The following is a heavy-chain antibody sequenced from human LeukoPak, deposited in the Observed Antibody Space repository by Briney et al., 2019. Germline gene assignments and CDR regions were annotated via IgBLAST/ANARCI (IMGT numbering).Heavy chain of an antibody. D-gene: IGHD6-13*01. CDR1: GVMFTRYA. J-gene: IGHJ4*02. CDR3: AKELVAAAGLYFDY. CDR2: ISGGGTTT. Sequence: GGSLRLSCAASGVMFTRYAMSWVRQAPGKGLEWVAAISGGGTTTYYADSVKGRFTISRDTSKKTLYLEMNSLRAEDTAIYYCAKELVAAAGLYFDYWGQGTLVTVSS. V-gene: IGHV3-23*01.